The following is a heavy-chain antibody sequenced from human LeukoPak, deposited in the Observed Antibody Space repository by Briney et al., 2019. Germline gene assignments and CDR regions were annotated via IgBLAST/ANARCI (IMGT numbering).Heavy chain of an antibody. CDR3: ARPLVGTGYSSSWYFDS. Sequence: GESLKISCKGSGYSFTSYWIVWVRQMPGKGLEWMGIIYPGDSDTRYSPFFQGQVTISADTSITTAYLQWSSLKASDTAMYYCARPLVGTGYSSSWYFDSWGQGTLVTVSS. J-gene: IGHJ4*02. V-gene: IGHV5-51*01. CDR2: IYPGDSDT. CDR1: GYSFTSYW. D-gene: IGHD6-13*01.